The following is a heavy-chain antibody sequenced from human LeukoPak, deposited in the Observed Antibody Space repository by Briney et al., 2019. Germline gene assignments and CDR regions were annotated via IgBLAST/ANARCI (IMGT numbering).Heavy chain of an antibody. V-gene: IGHV1-2*02. J-gene: IGHJ4*02. CDR2: INPNSGGT. D-gene: IGHD2-2*02. Sequence: ASVKVSCKASGYTFTGYYMHRVRQAPGQGLEWMGWINPNSGGTNYAQKFQGRVTMTRDTSISTAYMELSRLRSDDTAVYYCARDSNRRQDCSSTSCYILDDYWGQGTLVTVSS. CDR1: GYTFTGYY. CDR3: ARDSNRRQDCSSTSCYILDDY.